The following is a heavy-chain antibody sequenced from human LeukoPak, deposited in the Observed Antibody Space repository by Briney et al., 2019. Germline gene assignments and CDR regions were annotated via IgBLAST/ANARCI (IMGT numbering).Heavy chain of an antibody. Sequence: PGGSLRLSCAASGFTFSSYSMNWVRQAPGKGLEWVSSISSSSSYIYYADSLKGRSTISRDNSKNTLSLQMNSLRPEDTAVYYCARDLRWFGELHWFDPWGQGTLVTVSS. D-gene: IGHD3-10*01. V-gene: IGHV3-21*01. CDR3: ARDLRWFGELHWFDP. CDR1: GFTFSSYS. J-gene: IGHJ5*02. CDR2: ISSSSSYI.